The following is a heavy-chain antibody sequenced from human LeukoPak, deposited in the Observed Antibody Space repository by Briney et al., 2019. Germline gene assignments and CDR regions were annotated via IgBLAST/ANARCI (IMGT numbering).Heavy chain of an antibody. Sequence: PSETLSLTCTVSGGSISSYYWSWIRQPPGKGLEWIGYIYYSGSTNYNPSLKSRVTISVDTSKNQFSLKLSSVTAADTAVYYCARSGWFRNRPFDYWGQGTLVTVSS. CDR1: GGSISSYY. CDR2: IYYSGST. D-gene: IGHD2-15*01. CDR3: ARSGWFRNRPFDY. V-gene: IGHV4-59*01. J-gene: IGHJ4*02.